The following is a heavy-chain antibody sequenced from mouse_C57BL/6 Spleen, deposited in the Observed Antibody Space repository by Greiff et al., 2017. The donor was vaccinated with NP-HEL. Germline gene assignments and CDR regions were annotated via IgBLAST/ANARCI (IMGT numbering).Heavy chain of an antibody. J-gene: IGHJ4*01. Sequence: EVQRVESGGGLVQPGGSLKLSCAASGFTFSDYYMYWVRQTPEKRLEWVAYISNGGGSTYYPDTVKGRFTISRDNAKNTLYLQMSRLKSEDTAMYYCARHSSDGYLGDYYAMDYWGQGTSVTVSS. D-gene: IGHD2-3*01. CDR3: ARHSSDGYLGDYYAMDY. V-gene: IGHV5-12*01. CDR1: GFTFSDYY. CDR2: ISNGGGST.